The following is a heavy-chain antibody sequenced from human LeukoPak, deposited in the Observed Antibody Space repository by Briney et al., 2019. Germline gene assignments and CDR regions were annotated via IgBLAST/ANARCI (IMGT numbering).Heavy chain of an antibody. J-gene: IGHJ4*02. CDR3: ARESDSSPVFDY. D-gene: IGHD3-22*01. V-gene: IGHV3-11*01. CDR2: ISSGGSST. Sequence: PGGSLRLSCAASGFTFSGYYMNWIRRAPGKGLEWISYISSGGSSTYYADSVKGRFTISRDNAKKSMYLQMNSLRAEDTAVYYCARESDSSPVFDYWGQGSLVTVSS. CDR1: GFTFSGYY.